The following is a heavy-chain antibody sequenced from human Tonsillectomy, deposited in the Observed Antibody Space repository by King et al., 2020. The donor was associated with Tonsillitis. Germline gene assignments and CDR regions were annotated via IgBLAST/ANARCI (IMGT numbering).Heavy chain of an antibody. J-gene: IGHJ4*02. D-gene: IGHD6-19*01. Sequence: VQLVESGAEVKKPGESLKISCKGSGYSFTNYWIGWVRQMPGKGLEWMGIIYPGYSASRYSPSFQGQVTTSADKSLTTAYRQWSSLKASDTSMYYCAGHSSGWYGGNDYWGQGTLVTVSS. CDR2: IYPGYSAS. V-gene: IGHV5-51*03. CDR1: GYSFTNYW. CDR3: AGHSSGWYGGNDY.